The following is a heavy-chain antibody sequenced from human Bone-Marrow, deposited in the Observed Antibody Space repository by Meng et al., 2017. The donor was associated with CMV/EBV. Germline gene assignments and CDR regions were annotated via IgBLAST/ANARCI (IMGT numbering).Heavy chain of an antibody. D-gene: IGHD4-11*01. CDR1: GGTFSSYA. V-gene: IGHV1-69*10. J-gene: IGHJ4*02. CDR3: ARDEPRVSYFDY. CDR2: IIPILGIA. Sequence: SVKVSCKASGGTFSSYAISWVRQAPGQGLEWMGGIIPILGIANYAQKFQGRVTITADKSTSTAYMELSSLRSEDTAVYYCARDEPRVSYFDYWGQGTLVTVYS.